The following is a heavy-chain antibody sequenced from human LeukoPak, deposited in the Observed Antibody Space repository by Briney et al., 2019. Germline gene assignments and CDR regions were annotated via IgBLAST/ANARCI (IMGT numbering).Heavy chain of an antibody. Sequence: SETLSLTCAVSGDSISSGNWWSWVRQPPGKGLEWIGSIYYSGNTYYNASLKSQVSISIDTSKNQFSLKLTSVTAADTAVYYCARQTGSGLFILPGGQGTLVTVSS. CDR1: GDSISSGNW. CDR2: IYYSGNT. CDR3: ARQTGSGLFILP. V-gene: IGHV4-39*01. D-gene: IGHD3/OR15-3a*01. J-gene: IGHJ4*02.